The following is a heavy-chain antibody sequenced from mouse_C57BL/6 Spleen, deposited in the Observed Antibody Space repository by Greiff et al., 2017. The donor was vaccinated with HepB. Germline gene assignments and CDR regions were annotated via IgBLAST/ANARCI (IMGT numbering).Heavy chain of an antibody. J-gene: IGHJ2*01. CDR3: ARSLGQGFDY. D-gene: IGHD3-3*01. CDR1: GYTFTSYW. V-gene: IGHV1-69*01. Sequence: QVQLQQSGAELVMPGASVKLSCKASGYTFTSYWMHWVKQRPGQGLEWIGEIDPSDSYTNYNQKFKGKSTLTVDKSSSTAYMQLSSLTSEDSAVYYCARSLGQGFDYWGQGTTLTVSS. CDR2: IDPSDSYT.